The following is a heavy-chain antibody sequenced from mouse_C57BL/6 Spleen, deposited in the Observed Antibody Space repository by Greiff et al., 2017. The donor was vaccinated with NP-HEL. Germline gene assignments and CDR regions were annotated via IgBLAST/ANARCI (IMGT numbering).Heavy chain of an antibody. J-gene: IGHJ4*01. CDR3: ARGGYDYDGKGAMDY. D-gene: IGHD2-4*01. Sequence: QVQLQQPGAELVRPGTSVKLSCKASGYTFTSYWMHWVKQRPGQGLEWIGVIDPSDSYTNYNQKFKGKATLTVDTSSSTAYLQLSSLTSEDSAVYYCARGGYDYDGKGAMDYWGQGTSVTVSS. CDR2: IDPSDSYT. CDR1: GYTFTSYW. V-gene: IGHV1-59*01.